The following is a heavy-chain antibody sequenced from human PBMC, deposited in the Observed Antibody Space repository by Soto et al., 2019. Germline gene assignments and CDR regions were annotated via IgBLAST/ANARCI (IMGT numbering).Heavy chain of an antibody. CDR3: ASKRYTTGWHTDALDI. Sequence: PSETLSLTCTVSGGSISSGGYYWSWIRQHPGKGLEWIGNIYYSGSTYYNPSLKSRVTISVDTSKKQFSMKLSSVTAADTAVYYCASKRYTTGWHTDALDIWGQGT. CDR1: GGSISSGGYY. J-gene: IGHJ3*02. V-gene: IGHV4-31*03. CDR2: IYYSGST. D-gene: IGHD6-19*01.